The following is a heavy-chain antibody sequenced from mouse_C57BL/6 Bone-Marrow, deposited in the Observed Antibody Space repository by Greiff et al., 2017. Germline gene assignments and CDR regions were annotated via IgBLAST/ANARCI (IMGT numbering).Heavy chain of an antibody. CDR3: ARDYYGSSYYWYFDV. J-gene: IGHJ1*03. V-gene: IGHV1-80*01. CDR1: GYAFSSYW. Sequence: QVQLQQSGAELVKPGASVKISCKASGYAFSSYWMNWVKQRPGKGLEWIGQIYPGDGDTNYNGKFKGTATLTADKASSTAFMQLSSLTSEDSAIYFCARDYYGSSYYWYFDVWGTGTTVTVSS. CDR2: IYPGDGDT. D-gene: IGHD1-1*01.